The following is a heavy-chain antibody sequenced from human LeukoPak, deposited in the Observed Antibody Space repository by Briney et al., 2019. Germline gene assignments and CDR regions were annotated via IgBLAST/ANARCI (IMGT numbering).Heavy chain of an antibody. V-gene: IGHV1-8*01. D-gene: IGHD3-10*01. CDR2: MNPNSGNT. Sequence: GASVKVSCKASGYTFTSYDINWVRQATGQGLEWMGWMNPNSGNTGYAQKFQGRVTMTRNTSISTAFMELSSLRSEDTVVYYCARTVSRITMVRGVMNFDYWGQGTLVTVSS. CDR3: ARTVSRITMVRGVMNFDY. J-gene: IGHJ4*02. CDR1: GYTFTSYD.